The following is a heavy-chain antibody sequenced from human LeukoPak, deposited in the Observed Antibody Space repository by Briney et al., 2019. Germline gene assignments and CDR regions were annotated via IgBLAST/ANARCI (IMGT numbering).Heavy chain of an antibody. J-gene: IGHJ4*02. D-gene: IGHD6-13*01. CDR2: MKSKTDGGAT. CDR3: TTERGSASWYEYYFVY. CDR1: GFTFSNAW. V-gene: IGHV3-15*01. Sequence: PGGSLRLSCAASGFTFSNAWMSWVRQAPGKGLEWVGRMKSKTDGGATDYAAPVKGRFTISRDDSKNTLYLQMSSLKTEDTAVYYCTTERGSASWYEYYFVYWGQGTLVTVSS.